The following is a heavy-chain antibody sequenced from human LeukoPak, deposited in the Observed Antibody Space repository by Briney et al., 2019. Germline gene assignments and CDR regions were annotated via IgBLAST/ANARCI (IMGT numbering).Heavy chain of an antibody. CDR2: IIPILGIA. D-gene: IGHD3-3*01. CDR1: GGTFSSYA. Sequence: ASVKVSCKASGGTFSSYAISWVRQAPGQGLEWMGRIIPILGIANYAQKFQGRVTITADKSTSTAYMELSSLRSEDTAVYYCATILFLEWLSSNWFDPWGQGTLVTVSS. V-gene: IGHV1-69*04. CDR3: ATILFLEWLSSNWFDP. J-gene: IGHJ5*02.